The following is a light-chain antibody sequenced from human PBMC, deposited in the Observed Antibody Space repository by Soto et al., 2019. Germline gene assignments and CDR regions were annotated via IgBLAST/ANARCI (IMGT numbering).Light chain of an antibody. CDR2: HVT. Sequence: QSVLTQPASVSGSLGQSITISCSGTSSDVGAYNYVSWYQQYPGKAPKLMIYHVTDRPSGVSNRFSGSKSGNTASLTISGLQAEDEAEYYCCSYTTSNTFVFGTGTKVTVL. CDR1: SSDVGAYNY. CDR3: CSYTTSNTFV. V-gene: IGLV2-14*01. J-gene: IGLJ1*01.